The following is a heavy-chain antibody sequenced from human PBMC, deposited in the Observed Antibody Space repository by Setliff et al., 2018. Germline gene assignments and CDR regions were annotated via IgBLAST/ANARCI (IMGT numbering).Heavy chain of an antibody. D-gene: IGHD6-19*01. CDR3: ARENRYSSDWYSYCYGMDV. Sequence: GALRLSCAASGFTFSSYAMSWVRQAPGKGLEWVSAISGSGVSTYYADSVKGRFTISRDNSKNTLYLQMNSLRAEDTAVYYCARENRYSSDWYSYCYGMDVWGQGTTVTVSS. V-gene: IGHV3-23*01. J-gene: IGHJ6*02. CDR1: GFTFSSYA. CDR2: ISGSGVST.